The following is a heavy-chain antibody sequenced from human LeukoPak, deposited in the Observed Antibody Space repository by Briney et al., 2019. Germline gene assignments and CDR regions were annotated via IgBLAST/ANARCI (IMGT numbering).Heavy chain of an antibody. J-gene: IGHJ4*02. V-gene: IGHV3-48*03. D-gene: IGHD5-24*01. Sequence: PGGSLRLSCAASGFTFSSYEMNWVRQAPGKGLEWVSYISSSGSTIYYADSVKGRFTISRDNAKNSLYLQMNSLRAEDTAVYYCARDPTTSWLQSHGSGPNYFDYWGQGTLVTVSS. CDR3: ARDPTTSWLQSHGSGPNYFDY. CDR1: GFTFSSYE. CDR2: ISSSGSTI.